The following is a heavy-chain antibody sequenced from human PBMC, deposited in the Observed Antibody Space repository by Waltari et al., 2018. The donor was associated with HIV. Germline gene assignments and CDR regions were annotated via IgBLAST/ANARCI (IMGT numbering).Heavy chain of an antibody. D-gene: IGHD1-26*01. CDR3: TRGLRLLRSILPFDY. J-gene: IGHJ4*02. CDR1: GFSFSSYE. Sequence: VQLVQSGGGLVQPGGSLRLSCAASGFSFSSYEMTWVRQAPGKGLEWVSYISTTGSTVYYAASVKGRFTISRDNAKKSLYLQMNSLRAEDTAVYYCTRGLRLLRSILPFDYWGQGTLVPVSS. V-gene: IGHV3-48*03. CDR2: ISTTGSTV.